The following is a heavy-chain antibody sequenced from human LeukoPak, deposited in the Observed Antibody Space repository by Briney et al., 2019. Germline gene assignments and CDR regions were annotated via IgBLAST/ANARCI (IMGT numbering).Heavy chain of an antibody. D-gene: IGHD3-10*01. J-gene: IGHJ6*02. CDR2: ISDDGSRK. CDR1: EFSFSSHV. V-gene: IGHV3-30-3*01. Sequence: GGSLRLSCVASEFSFSSHVIHWVRQAPGQGLEWEAMISDDGSRKYHADSVKGRFSISRDNSKNTLFLQMNSLRVDDTAVYYCARDYYGSGSHATGMDVWGQGTTVTVSS. CDR3: ARDYYGSGSHATGMDV.